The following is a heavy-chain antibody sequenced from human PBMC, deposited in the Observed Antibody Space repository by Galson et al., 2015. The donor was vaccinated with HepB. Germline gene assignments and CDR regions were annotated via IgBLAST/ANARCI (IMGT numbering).Heavy chain of an antibody. D-gene: IGHD5-24*01. J-gene: IGHJ3*02. CDR3: ARDPDIEMATITAFDI. CDR1: GGTFSSYT. Sequence: SVKVSCKASGGTFSSYTISWARQAPGQGLEWMGRIIPILGIANYAQKFQGRVTITADKSTSTAYMELSSLRSEDTAVYYCARDPDIEMATITAFDIWGQGTMVTVSS. CDR2: IIPILGIA. V-gene: IGHV1-69*04.